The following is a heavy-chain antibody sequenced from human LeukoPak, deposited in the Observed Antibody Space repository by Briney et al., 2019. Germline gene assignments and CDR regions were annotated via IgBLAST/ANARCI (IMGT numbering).Heavy chain of an antibody. D-gene: IGHD2-2*02. Sequence: SETLSLTCTVSGGSISSYYWSWIRQPAGEGLEWIGRIYTSGSTNYNPSLKSRVTMSVDTSKNQFSLKLSSVTAADTAVYYCARNIVVVPAAIGGYNWFDPWGQGTLVTVSS. CDR3: ARNIVVVPAAIGGYNWFDP. CDR1: GGSISSYY. J-gene: IGHJ5*02. V-gene: IGHV4-4*07. CDR2: IYTSGST.